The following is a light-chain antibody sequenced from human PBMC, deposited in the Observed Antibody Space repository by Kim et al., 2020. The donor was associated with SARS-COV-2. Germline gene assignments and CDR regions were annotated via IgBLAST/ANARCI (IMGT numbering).Light chain of an antibody. Sequence: DIQMTQSPSSLSASVGDRVTITCRASRTISTYLNWYQQKPGKAPNLLIYTASSLQTGVPSRFSGSGSGTDFTLTISSLQPEDFATYYCQQSYSAPLTFGGGTKVDIK. CDR2: TAS. CDR1: RTISTY. CDR3: QQSYSAPLT. V-gene: IGKV1-39*01. J-gene: IGKJ4*01.